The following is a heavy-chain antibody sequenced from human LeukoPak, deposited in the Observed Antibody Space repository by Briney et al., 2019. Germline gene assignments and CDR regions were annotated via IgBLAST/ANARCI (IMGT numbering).Heavy chain of an antibody. Sequence: GSLRLSCAASGFTFSSYAMHWVRQAPGKGLEYVSAISSNGGSTYYANSVKGRFTISRDNSKNTLYLQMGSLRAEDMAVYYCARVGGNDAFDIWGQGTMVTVSS. J-gene: IGHJ3*02. D-gene: IGHD4-23*01. V-gene: IGHV3-64*01. CDR3: ARVGGNDAFDI. CDR1: GFTFSSYA. CDR2: ISSNGGST.